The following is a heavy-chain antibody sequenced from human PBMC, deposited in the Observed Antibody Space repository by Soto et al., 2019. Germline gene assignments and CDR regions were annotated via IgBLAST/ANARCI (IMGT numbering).Heavy chain of an antibody. CDR2: ISSSSSYI. CDR1: GFTFSSYS. D-gene: IGHD5-18*01. CDR3: ASKVDTAMVTVFDY. V-gene: IGHV3-21*01. Sequence: SGGSLRLSCAASGFTFSSYSMNWVRQAPGKGLEWVSSISSSSSYIYYADSVKGRLTISRDNAKNSLYLQMNSLRAEDTAVYYCASKVDTAMVTVFDYWGQGTLVTVSS. J-gene: IGHJ4*02.